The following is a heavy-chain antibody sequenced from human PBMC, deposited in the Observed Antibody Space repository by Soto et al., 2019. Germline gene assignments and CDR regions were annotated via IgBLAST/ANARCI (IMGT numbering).Heavy chain of an antibody. J-gene: IGHJ3*02. CDR1: GFTVSSNY. Sequence: GGSLRLSCAASGFTVSSNYMSWVRQAPGKGLEWVSVIYSGGSTYYADSVKGRFTISRDNSKNTLYLQMNSLRIDDTAMYYCARGSIDHAFDIWGQGTMVTVSS. CDR3: ARGSIDHAFDI. CDR2: IYSGGST. D-gene: IGHD3-9*01. V-gene: IGHV3-53*01.